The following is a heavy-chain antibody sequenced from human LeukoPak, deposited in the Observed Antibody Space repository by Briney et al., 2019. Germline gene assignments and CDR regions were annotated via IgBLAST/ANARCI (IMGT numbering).Heavy chain of an antibody. CDR2: INWNGGST. J-gene: IGHJ6*03. CDR1: GFTFDEYG. Sequence: GRSLRLSCEASGFTFDEYGMSWVRQAPGKGLEWVSGINWNGGSTGYADSVKGRFTISRDNAKNSLYLQMNSLRAEDTALYHCARGGGDSGKYYYYYYMDVWGKGTTVTISS. CDR3: ARGGGDSGKYYYYYYMDV. V-gene: IGHV3-20*01. D-gene: IGHD2-21*02.